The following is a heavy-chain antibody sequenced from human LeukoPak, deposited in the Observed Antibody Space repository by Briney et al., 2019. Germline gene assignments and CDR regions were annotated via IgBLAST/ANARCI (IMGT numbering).Heavy chain of an antibody. J-gene: IGHJ2*01. D-gene: IGHD6-19*01. V-gene: IGHV3-23*01. CDR1: GLTFSNYD. CDR2: ISGSGGST. CDR3: SKTPGVRVAGRNWYFDL. Sequence: GGSLRLSCAASGLTFSNYDMHWVRQTPGKGLEWVSAISGSGGSTQYADSVRGRFIISRDNSKNTLWLQMNNLGGEDTAIYYCSKTPGVRVAGRNWYFDLWGRGTLVTV.